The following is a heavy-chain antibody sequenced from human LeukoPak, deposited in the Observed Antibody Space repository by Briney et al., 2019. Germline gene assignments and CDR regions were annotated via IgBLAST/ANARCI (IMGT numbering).Heavy chain of an antibody. Sequence: GGSLRLSCAASGFTFSSYWMSWARQAPGKGLEWVSAISGDGGITYYADSVRGRFTISRDNSKSTLYLQMNSLRAEDTAVYYCAKSSGPGGYYYYGMDVWGQGTTVTVSS. J-gene: IGHJ6*02. V-gene: IGHV3-23*01. CDR2: ISGDGGIT. D-gene: IGHD3-22*01. CDR1: GFTFSSYW. CDR3: AKSSGPGGYYYYGMDV.